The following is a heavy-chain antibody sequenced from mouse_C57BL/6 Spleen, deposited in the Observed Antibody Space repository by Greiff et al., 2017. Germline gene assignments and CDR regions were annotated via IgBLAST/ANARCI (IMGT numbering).Heavy chain of an antibody. D-gene: IGHD1-1*01. CDR2: IHPNSVST. J-gene: IGHJ1*03. CDR1: GYTFTSYW. CDR3: ARGENYYGSSYFDV. Sequence: VQLQQPGAELVKPGASVKLSCKASGYTFTSYWMHWVKQRPGQGLEWIGMIHPNSVSTNYNEKFKSKATLTVDKSSSTAYMRLSSLTSEDSAVYYCARGENYYGSSYFDVWGTGTTVTVSS. V-gene: IGHV1-64*01.